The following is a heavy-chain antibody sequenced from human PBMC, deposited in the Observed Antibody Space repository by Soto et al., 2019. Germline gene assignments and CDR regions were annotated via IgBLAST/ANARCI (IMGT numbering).Heavy chain of an antibody. CDR1: GESFSSYF. D-gene: IGHD6-13*01. V-gene: IGHV4-34*01. CDR2: INHSGST. Sequence: PSETLSLTCAGYGESFSSYFWTWIRQAPGKGLEWIGEINHSGSTNYNPSLKSRVTISVDTSKNQFSLKLSSVTAADTAVYYCARGRSSSSWYYFDYWGQGTLVTVSS. CDR3: ARGRSSSSWYYFDY. J-gene: IGHJ4*02.